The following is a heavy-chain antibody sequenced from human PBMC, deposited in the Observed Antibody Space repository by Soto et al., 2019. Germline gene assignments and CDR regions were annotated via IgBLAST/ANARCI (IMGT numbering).Heavy chain of an antibody. V-gene: IGHV1-3*04. J-gene: IGHJ4*02. CDR1: GYTFTSYS. Sequence: AASVKVSCKASGYTFTSYSMHWVRQAPGQRLEWMGWIDTGNGDTKSSQSFQGRVTITRDTSASTAYMELSSLRSEDTAVYYCARDTSWADYWGQGTLVTVSS. D-gene: IGHD2-2*01. CDR3: ARDTSWADY. CDR2: IDTGNGDT.